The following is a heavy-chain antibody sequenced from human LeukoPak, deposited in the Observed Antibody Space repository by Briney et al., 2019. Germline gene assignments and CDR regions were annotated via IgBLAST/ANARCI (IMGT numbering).Heavy chain of an antibody. J-gene: IGHJ4*02. CDR2: ISYDGSNK. V-gene: IGHV3-30-3*01. Sequence: GGSLRLSCAASGFTFSSYAMHWVRQAPGKGLEWVAVISYDGSNKYYADSVKGRFTISRDNSKNTLYLQMNSLRAEDTAVYYCARAFRDVIFDYWGQGTLVTVSS. D-gene: IGHD5-24*01. CDR3: ARAFRDVIFDY. CDR1: GFTFSSYA.